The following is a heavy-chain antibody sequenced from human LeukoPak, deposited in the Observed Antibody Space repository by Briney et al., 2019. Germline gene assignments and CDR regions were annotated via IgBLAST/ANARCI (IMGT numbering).Heavy chain of an antibody. J-gene: IGHJ6*02. D-gene: IGHD6-13*01. CDR1: GFTFGDHA. CDR2: IRSKGYGGTT. V-gene: IGHV3-49*04. CDR3: ARAGSSTKRYYYGMDV. Sequence: GGSLRLSCITSGFTFGDHAMSWVRQAPGKGLDWVGFIRSKGYGGTTEYAASVKGRFTISRDDSKSIAYLQMNSLRAEDTAVYYCARAGSSTKRYYYGMDVWGQGTTVTVSS.